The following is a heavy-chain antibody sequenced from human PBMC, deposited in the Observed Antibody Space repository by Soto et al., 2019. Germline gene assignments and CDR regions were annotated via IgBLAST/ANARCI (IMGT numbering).Heavy chain of an antibody. CDR1: GYTFTSFC. J-gene: IGHJ5*02. Sequence: GESLKISCTGFGYTFTSFCISLVLQMPGKGLEWMWRIDPRDSQTNYSPSFQGHVTISVDKSISTAYLQWDSLKASDTAMYYCARLFCSTDTCDSWFDPWGQGTLVTVSS. CDR3: ARLFCSTDTCDSWFDP. D-gene: IGHD1-26*01. V-gene: IGHV5-10-1*01. CDR2: IDPRDSQT.